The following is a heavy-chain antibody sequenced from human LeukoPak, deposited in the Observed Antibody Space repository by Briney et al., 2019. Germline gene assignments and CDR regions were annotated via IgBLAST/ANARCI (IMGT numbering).Heavy chain of an antibody. CDR2: MNPNSGNT. Sequence: ASVKVSCKASGFTLTSYDINWVRQATGQGLEWMGWMNPNSGNTNYAQKLQGRATMTTDTSTSTAYMELRSLRSDDTAVYYCARDRVAAAAHDAFDIWGQGTMVTVSS. V-gene: IGHV1-18*01. D-gene: IGHD6-13*01. CDR3: ARDRVAAAAHDAFDI. CDR1: GFTLTSYD. J-gene: IGHJ3*02.